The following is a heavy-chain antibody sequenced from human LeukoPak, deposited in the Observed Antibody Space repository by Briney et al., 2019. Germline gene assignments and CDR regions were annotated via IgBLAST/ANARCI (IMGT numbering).Heavy chain of an antibody. D-gene: IGHD3-22*01. CDR1: GYTFTSYA. Sequence: SVKVSCKASGYTFTSYAMHWVRQAPGQGLEWMGGIIPIVGTTNYAQMFQGRVTITADESTSTAYMELSSLRSEDTAVYYCARGGYYYDSSGYSHLPDYWGQGTLVTVSA. CDR2: IIPIVGTT. V-gene: IGHV1-69*13. J-gene: IGHJ4*02. CDR3: ARGGYYYDSSGYSHLPDY.